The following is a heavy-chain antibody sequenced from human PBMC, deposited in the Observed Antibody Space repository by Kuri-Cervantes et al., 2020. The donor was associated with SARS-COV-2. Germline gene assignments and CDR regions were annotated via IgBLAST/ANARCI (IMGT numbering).Heavy chain of an antibody. CDR1: GFSFSYYG. D-gene: IGHD3-22*01. V-gene: IGHV3-30*02. J-gene: IGHJ4*02. CDR3: AKDRFSGYDSSGSPID. CDR2: VRRDGSNY. Sequence: GGSLRLSCAASGFSFSYYGMHWVRQAPGKGLEWVGFVRRDGSNYYYADSVKGRFTISRDNSKNSLYLEMNSLRAEDTAVYYCAKDRFSGYDSSGSPIDWGQGTLVTVSS.